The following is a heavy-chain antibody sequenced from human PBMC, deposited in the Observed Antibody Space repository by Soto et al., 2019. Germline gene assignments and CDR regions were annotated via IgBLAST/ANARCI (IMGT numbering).Heavy chain of an antibody. D-gene: IGHD2-15*01. V-gene: IGHV4-30-4*01. CDR3: AREGSSSPEYFDF. CDR2: IYYTGRT. Sequence: SETLSLTCSVSGGSISSDDYYWTWIRQPPGEGLEWIGYIYYTGRTSSTPSLESRVTISIDTSKNQFSLKLSSVSAADTAVYYCAREGSSSPEYFDFWGPRTLVTVSS. CDR1: GGSISSDDYY. J-gene: IGHJ4*02.